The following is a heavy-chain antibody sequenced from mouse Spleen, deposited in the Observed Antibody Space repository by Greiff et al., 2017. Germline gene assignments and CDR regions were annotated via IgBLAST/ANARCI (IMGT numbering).Heavy chain of an antibody. V-gene: IGHV5-9*04. D-gene: IGHD3-1*01. Sequence: EVNVVESGGGLVKPGGSLKLSCAASGFTFSSYTMSWVRQTPAKRLEWVATISSGGGNTYYPDSVKGRFTISRDNARNTLYLQMSSLRSEDTAMYYCARQMAARATFDNPFDYWGQVTTLTVSS. CDR2: ISSGGGNT. CDR1: GFTFSSYT. CDR3: ARQMAARATFDNPFDY. J-gene: IGHJ2*01.